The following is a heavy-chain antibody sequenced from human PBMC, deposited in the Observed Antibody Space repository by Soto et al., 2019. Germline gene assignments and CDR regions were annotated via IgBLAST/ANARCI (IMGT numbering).Heavy chain of an antibody. V-gene: IGHV1-69*13. CDR1: GGTFSSYA. D-gene: IGHD2-15*01. CDR3: ARGGYCSGGSCYGIAY. J-gene: IGHJ4*02. Sequence: ASVKVSCKASGGTFSSYAISWVRQAPGQGLEWMGGIIPIFGTANYAQKFQGRVTITADESTSTAYMELSSLRSEDTAVYYCARGGYCSGGSCYGIAYWGQGTLVTVSS. CDR2: IIPIFGTA.